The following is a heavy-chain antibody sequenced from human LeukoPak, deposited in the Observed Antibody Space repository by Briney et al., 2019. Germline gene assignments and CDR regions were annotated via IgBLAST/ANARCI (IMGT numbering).Heavy chain of an antibody. CDR3: ARLGIDWPFDY. J-gene: IGHJ4*02. CDR2: ISHSGST. V-gene: IGHV4-38-2*01. CDR1: GYSISSGYY. Sequence: SETLSLTCAVSGYSISSGYYWGWIRQPPGKGLEWIATISHSGSTNYNPSLKSRVTISVDTSKNQFSLKLSSMTAADTAVYYCARLGIDWPFDYWGQGTLVTVSS. D-gene: IGHD3-9*01.